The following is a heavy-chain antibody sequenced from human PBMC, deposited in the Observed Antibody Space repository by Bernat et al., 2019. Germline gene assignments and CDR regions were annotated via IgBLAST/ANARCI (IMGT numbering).Heavy chain of an antibody. J-gene: IGHJ3*02. CDR1: GFTFSSYA. Sequence: QVQLVESGGGVVQPGRSLRLSCAASGFTFSSYAIHWVRQAPGKGLEWVAVIWYDGSDKQFADSVKGRFTMSRDNSKNTLSLQMNGLRAEDTAVYYCARGYGSGVRDAFDIWGPGTMVTVSS. D-gene: IGHD3-10*01. CDR3: ARGYGSGVRDAFDI. V-gene: IGHV3-33*01. CDR2: IWYDGSDK.